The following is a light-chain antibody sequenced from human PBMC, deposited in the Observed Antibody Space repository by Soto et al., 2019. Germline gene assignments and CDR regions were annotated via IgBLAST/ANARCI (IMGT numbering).Light chain of an antibody. CDR3: HSYDSSLSVL. CDR2: GNS. Sequence: QSVLTQPPSVSGAPGQRVTISCTGSSSNIGAGYDVHWYHQLPGTAPKLLIYGNSNRPSGVPDRFSGSKSGTSASLAITGLQAEDEADYYCHSYDSSLSVLFGRGTKLTVL. CDR1: SSNIGAGYD. V-gene: IGLV1-40*01. J-gene: IGLJ2*01.